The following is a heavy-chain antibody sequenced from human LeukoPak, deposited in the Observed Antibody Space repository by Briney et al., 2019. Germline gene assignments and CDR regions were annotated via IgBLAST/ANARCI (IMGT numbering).Heavy chain of an antibody. Sequence: GGSLRLSCAPSGFTFNHYAMSWVRQAPGKRPEWVSSISGSGGSTNYADSVKGRFTISRDHSKSTMYLRLNSLRAEDTAVYYCAKTEGSSWSYYYYMDVWGKGATVTVSS. CDR2: ISGSGGST. CDR3: AKTEGSSWSYYYYMDV. CDR1: GFTFNHYA. J-gene: IGHJ6*03. D-gene: IGHD6-13*01. V-gene: IGHV3-23*01.